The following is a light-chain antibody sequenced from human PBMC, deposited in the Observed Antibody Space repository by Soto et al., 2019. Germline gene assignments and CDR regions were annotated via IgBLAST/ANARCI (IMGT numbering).Light chain of an antibody. CDR1: QSVSSSY. J-gene: IGKJ1*01. CDR2: GTS. Sequence: EIVLTQSPGTLSLSPGERATPSCRASQSVSSSYLAWYQQKPGQAPRLLIYGTSFRASGIPDRFRGSGSGTDFTLTISRLEPEDFAVYYCQQYGSSGTFGQGTKVDIK. V-gene: IGKV3-20*01. CDR3: QQYGSSGT.